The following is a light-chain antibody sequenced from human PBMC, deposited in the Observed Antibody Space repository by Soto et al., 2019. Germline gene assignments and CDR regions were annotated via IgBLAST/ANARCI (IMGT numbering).Light chain of an antibody. CDR3: QRSFGTRVA. J-gene: IGKJ2*01. V-gene: IGKV1-39*01. Sequence: DIQMTQSPSSLSASVGDRVTITCRASQSIGTSLNWYQQKPGKAPELLIYAASSLQSGVQSSFSGSGSGGDFTLTISSLQPEGSASFFCQRSFGTRVAFGQGTKVE. CDR2: AAS. CDR1: QSIGTS.